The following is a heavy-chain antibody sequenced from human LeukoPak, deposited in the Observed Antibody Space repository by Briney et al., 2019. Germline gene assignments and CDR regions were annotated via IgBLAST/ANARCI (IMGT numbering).Heavy chain of an antibody. CDR2: ISGSGGST. CDR3: AKSRYSSGWGLIDY. D-gene: IGHD6-19*01. Sequence: PGGTLRLSCAASGFTFSSCGMSWVRQAPGKGLEWVSAISGSGGSTYYADSVKGRFTISRDNSKNTLYLQMNSLRAEDTAVYYCAKSRYSSGWGLIDYWGQGTLVTVSS. V-gene: IGHV3-23*01. CDR1: GFTFSSCG. J-gene: IGHJ4*02.